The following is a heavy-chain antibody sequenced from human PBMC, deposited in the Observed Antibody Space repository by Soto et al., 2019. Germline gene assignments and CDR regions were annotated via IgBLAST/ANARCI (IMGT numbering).Heavy chain of an antibody. Sequence: GGSLRLSCAASGFTFSSCAMGWVRQAPGKGQEWVSDIIDSGGSTYYADSVKGRFTISRDNSKSTLYLQMNSLRAEDTALYYCAKGRSYYYYYGVDVWGQGTTVTVSS. CDR2: IIDSGGST. J-gene: IGHJ6*02. CDR3: AKGRSYYYYYGVDV. CDR1: GFTFSSCA. V-gene: IGHV3-23*01.